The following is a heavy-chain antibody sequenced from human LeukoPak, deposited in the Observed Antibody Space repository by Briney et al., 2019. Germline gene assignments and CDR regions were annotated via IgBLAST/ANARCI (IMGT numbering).Heavy chain of an antibody. CDR2: ISSSSSTI. CDR3: ARSGGAADFWSGNYYYYYMDV. J-gene: IGHJ6*03. D-gene: IGHD3-3*01. CDR1: GFTFSSYS. Sequence: PGGSLRLSCAASGFTFSSYSMNWVRQAPGKGLEWVSYISSSSSTIYYADSVKVRFTISRDNAKNSLYLQVNSLRAEDTAVYYCARSGGAADFWSGNYYYYYMDVWGKGTTVTVSS. V-gene: IGHV3-48*01.